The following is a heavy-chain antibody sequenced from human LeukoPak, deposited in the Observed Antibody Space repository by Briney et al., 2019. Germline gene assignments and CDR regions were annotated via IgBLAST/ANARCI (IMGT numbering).Heavy chain of an antibody. Sequence: ASVKVSCKASGYTFTGYYMHWVRQAPGQGLGWRGGTNLNSGGTNYAQKFQGRVTMTRDTSISTAYMELSRLRSDDTAVYYCARRAPRNYDILTGYYPFAYWGQGTLVTVSS. CDR2: TNLNSGGT. J-gene: IGHJ4*02. CDR1: GYTFTGYY. D-gene: IGHD3-9*01. CDR3: ARRAPRNYDILTGYYPFAY. V-gene: IGHV1-2*02.